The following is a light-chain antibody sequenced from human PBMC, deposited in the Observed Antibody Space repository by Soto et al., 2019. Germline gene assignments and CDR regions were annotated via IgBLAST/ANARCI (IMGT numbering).Light chain of an antibody. CDR1: QSVSSSY. V-gene: IGKV3-20*01. CDR3: QQYCSSPPS. J-gene: IGKJ3*01. CDR2: GAS. Sequence: EIVLTQSPGTLSLSPGERATLSCRASQSVSSSYLAWYQQKPGQTPRLLIYGASSRATGIPDRFSGCGSGTDFSLTFSRLEPEVFVVYYCQQYCSSPPSLGPGTKVDIK.